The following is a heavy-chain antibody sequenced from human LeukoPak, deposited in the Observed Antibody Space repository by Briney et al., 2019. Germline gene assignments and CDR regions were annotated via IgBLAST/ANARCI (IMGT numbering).Heavy chain of an antibody. CDR3: ARNTDSSTWSWFDP. Sequence: MPSETLSLTCTVSGGSISSSSYYWGWIRQPPGKGLEWIGSIYYSGSTYYNPSLKSRVTISVDTSKNQFSLKLSSVTAADTAVYYCARNTDSSTWSWFDPWGQGTLVTVSS. V-gene: IGHV4-39*01. CDR2: IYYSGST. CDR1: GGSISSSSYY. D-gene: IGHD6-13*01. J-gene: IGHJ5*02.